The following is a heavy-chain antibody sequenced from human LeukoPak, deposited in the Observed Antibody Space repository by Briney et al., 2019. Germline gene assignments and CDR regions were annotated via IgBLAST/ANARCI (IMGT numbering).Heavy chain of an antibody. V-gene: IGHV4-59*01. CDR2: IYYSGST. D-gene: IGHD2-15*01. CDR3: ARDRMVVVAAYYYYMDV. CDR1: GGSISSYY. Sequence: SETLSLTCTVSGGSISSYYWSWIRQPPGKGLEWIGYIYYSGSTNYNPSLKSRVTISVDTSKNQFSLKLSSVTAADTAVYYCARDRMVVVAAYYYYMDVWGKGTTVTVSS. J-gene: IGHJ6*03.